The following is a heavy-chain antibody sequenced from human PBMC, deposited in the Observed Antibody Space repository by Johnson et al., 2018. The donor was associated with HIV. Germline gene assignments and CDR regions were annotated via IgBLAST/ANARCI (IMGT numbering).Heavy chain of an antibody. V-gene: IGHV3-7*05. D-gene: IGHD5-18*01. CDR1: GFIFGSCW. CDR3: VRQYELYGYAFDI. Sequence: VQLVESGGGLVEPGGSLRLSCIASGFIFGSCWMTWVRQAPGERLEWVANIKEDGTEKYYVDSVKGRFTVSRDNAKNSLYLQMNDLRAEDTAVYYCVRQYELYGYAFDIWGQGTMVTVSS. CDR2: IKEDGTEK. J-gene: IGHJ3*02.